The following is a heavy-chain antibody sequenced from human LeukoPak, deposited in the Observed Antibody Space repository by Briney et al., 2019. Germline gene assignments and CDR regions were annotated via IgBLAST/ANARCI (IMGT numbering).Heavy chain of an antibody. CDR1: GYTFVDSW. CDR3: ARQFKMVTAYDY. D-gene: IGHD5-18*01. Sequence: GESLKISCKTSGYTFVDSWIHWVRLMPGKGLEWMGSIYPADSDTRNRPSFQGQVTISADKSINTAYLQLSSLKASDTAMYYCARQFKMVTAYDYWGQGTLVTVSS. V-gene: IGHV5-51*01. CDR2: IYPADSDT. J-gene: IGHJ4*02.